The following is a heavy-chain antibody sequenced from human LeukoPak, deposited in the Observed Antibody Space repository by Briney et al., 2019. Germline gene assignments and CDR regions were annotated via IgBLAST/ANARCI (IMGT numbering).Heavy chain of an antibody. Sequence: PGGSLRLSCAASGFTFSTYGMSWVRQAPGKGLEWVSAISGSGGSKYYADSVKGRFTISRDNSKNTLYLQMNSLRAEDTAVYYCAKDDRVAANVFVSWGQGTLVTVSS. CDR1: GFTFSTYG. D-gene: IGHD2-15*01. J-gene: IGHJ4*02. CDR2: ISGSGGSK. CDR3: AKDDRVAANVFVS. V-gene: IGHV3-23*01.